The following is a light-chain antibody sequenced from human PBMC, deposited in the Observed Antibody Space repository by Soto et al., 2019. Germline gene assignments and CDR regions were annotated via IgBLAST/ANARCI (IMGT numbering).Light chain of an antibody. CDR2: DAS. CDR3: QQRSNWPPGFT. V-gene: IGKV3-11*01. Sequence: EIVLTQSPATLSLSPGERATLSCRASQSVSSYLAWYQQKPGQAPRLLIYDASNRATGIPARFSGSGSGTDFTLNISSLEPEDFAVYYCQQRSNWPPGFTFGGGTKVEIK. CDR1: QSVSSY. J-gene: IGKJ4*01.